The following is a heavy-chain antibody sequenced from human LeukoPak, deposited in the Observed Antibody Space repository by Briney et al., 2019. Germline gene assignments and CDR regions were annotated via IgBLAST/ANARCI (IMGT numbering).Heavy chain of an antibody. Sequence: ASVKVSCKASGGTFSSYAISWVRQAPGQGLEWMGWISAYNGNTNYAQKLQGRVTMTTDTSTSTAYMELRSLRSDDTAVYYCARDFPSYSKYYYYYGMDVWGQGTTVTVSS. CDR3: ARDFPSYSKYYYYYGMDV. D-gene: IGHD4-11*01. V-gene: IGHV1-18*01. CDR1: GGTFSSYA. J-gene: IGHJ6*02. CDR2: ISAYNGNT.